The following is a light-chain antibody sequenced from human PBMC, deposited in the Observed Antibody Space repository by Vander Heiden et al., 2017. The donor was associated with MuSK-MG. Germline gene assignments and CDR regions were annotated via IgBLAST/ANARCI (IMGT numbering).Light chain of an antibody. Sequence: QSVLTQPPYASGTPGQRVPISCSGSSSHIGSNTVNWYQQLPGTAPKLLIYSDTQRPSGVPDRFSGSKSGTSAALAISGLQAEDEADYYCATWDDSLDGPVFGTGTKVTVL. CDR2: SDT. V-gene: IGLV1-44*01. J-gene: IGLJ1*01. CDR1: SSHIGSNT. CDR3: ATWDDSLDGPV.